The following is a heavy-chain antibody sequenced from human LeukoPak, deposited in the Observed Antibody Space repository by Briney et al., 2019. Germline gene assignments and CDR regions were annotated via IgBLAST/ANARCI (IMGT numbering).Heavy chain of an antibody. CDR3: ARAGEGYYDSSGYYGLNWFDP. J-gene: IGHJ5*02. CDR1: GGSISSYY. D-gene: IGHD3-22*01. CDR2: IYYSGST. Sequence: PSETLSLTCTVYGGSISSYYWSWIRQPPGKGLEWIGYIYYSGSTNYNPSLKSRVTISVDTSKNQFSLKLSSVTAADTAVYYCARAGEGYYDSSGYYGLNWFDPWGQGTLVTVSS. V-gene: IGHV4-59*01.